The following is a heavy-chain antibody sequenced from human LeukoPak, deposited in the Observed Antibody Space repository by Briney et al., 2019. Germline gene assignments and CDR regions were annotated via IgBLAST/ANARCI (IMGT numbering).Heavy chain of an antibody. CDR2: FDPEDGET. J-gene: IGHJ4*02. V-gene: IGHV1-24*01. CDR3: ARAGTYWDYFDY. D-gene: IGHD1-26*01. Sequence: ASVKVSCKVSGYTLTELSMHWVRQAPGKGREWRGGFDPEDGETIYAQKFQGRVTMTEDTSTDTAYMELSSLRSEDTAVYYCARAGTYWDYFDYWGQGTLVTVSS. CDR1: GYTLTELS.